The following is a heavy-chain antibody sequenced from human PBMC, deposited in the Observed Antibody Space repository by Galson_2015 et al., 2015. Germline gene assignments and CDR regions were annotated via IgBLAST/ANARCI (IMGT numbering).Heavy chain of an antibody. V-gene: IGHV3-30*18. Sequence: SLRLSCAARGFTFRSCGMHWVRQAPGKGLEWVALISDEGSIKEYADSVKGRFTISRDNSKNTLSMQMNSLRAEDTAIYYCAKDNEGYCSDGHCYSYYYYGMDVWGQGTTVTVSS. CDR3: AKDNEGYCSDGHCYSYYYYGMDV. D-gene: IGHD2-15*01. CDR2: ISDEGSIK. CDR1: GFTFRSCG. J-gene: IGHJ6*02.